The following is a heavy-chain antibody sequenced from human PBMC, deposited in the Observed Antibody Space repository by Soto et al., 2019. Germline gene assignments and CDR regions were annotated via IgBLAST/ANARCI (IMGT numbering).Heavy chain of an antibody. CDR1: GYTFTSYG. J-gene: IGHJ6*02. D-gene: IGHD3-22*01. CDR2: INAGNGNT. CDR3: ARVLIDSSAYNHLFNYGMDV. Sequence: ASVKVSCKASGYTFTSYGIHWVRQAPGQRLGWTGWINAGNGNTKYSEKFQGRVTITRDTSASTAYLELSSLRSEDTAVYYCARVLIDSSAYNHLFNYGMDVWGQGTAVTVSS. V-gene: IGHV1-3*01.